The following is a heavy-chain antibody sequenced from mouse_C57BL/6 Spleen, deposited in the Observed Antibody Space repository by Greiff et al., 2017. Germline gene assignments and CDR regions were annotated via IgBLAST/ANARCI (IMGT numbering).Heavy chain of an antibody. Sequence: QVTLKESGPGILQSSQTLSLTCSFSGFSLSTSGMGVSWIRQPSGKGLEWLAHIYWDDDTRYNPSLKSRLTISKDTSRNQVFLKITSVDTADTATYYCARRGGDYDGYYAMDYWGQGTSVTVSS. CDR3: ARRGGDYDGYYAMDY. CDR2: IYWDDDT. D-gene: IGHD2-4*01. V-gene: IGHV8-12*01. CDR1: GFSLSTSGMG. J-gene: IGHJ4*01.